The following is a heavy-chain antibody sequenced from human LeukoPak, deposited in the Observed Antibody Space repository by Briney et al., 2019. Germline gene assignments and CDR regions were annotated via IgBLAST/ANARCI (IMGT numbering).Heavy chain of an antibody. D-gene: IGHD1-26*01. Sequence: SETLSLTCSVSGGSITNYYWSWLRQSPGKGLEWIGFIYNTGRTNYNPSLQSRVTMSIDTSKNQFSLKLSSVTAADTAVYYCARQGELAIDYWGQGTLVTVSS. CDR3: ARQGELAIDY. V-gene: IGHV4-59*08. J-gene: IGHJ4*02. CDR2: IYNTGRT. CDR1: GGSITNYY.